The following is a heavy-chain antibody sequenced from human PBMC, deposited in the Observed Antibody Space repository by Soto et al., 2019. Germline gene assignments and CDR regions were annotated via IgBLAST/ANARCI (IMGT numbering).Heavy chain of an antibody. CDR2: ISGSGGST. CDR1: GFTFSSYA. J-gene: IGHJ4*02. D-gene: IGHD2-15*01. Sequence: GGSLRLSCAASGFTFSSYAMSWVRQAPGKGLERVSAISGSGGSTYYADSVKGRFTISRDNSKNTLYLQMNSLRAEDTAVYYCAKDEWDIVVVVAATATAPFDYWGQGTLVTVSS. CDR3: AKDEWDIVVVVAATATAPFDY. V-gene: IGHV3-23*01.